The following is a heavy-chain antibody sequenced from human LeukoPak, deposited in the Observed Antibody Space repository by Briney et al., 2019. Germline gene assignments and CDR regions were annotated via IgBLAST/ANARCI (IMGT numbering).Heavy chain of an antibody. CDR2: IYYSGST. Sequence: SETLSLTCTVSGDSISGYYWSWIRQHPGKGLEWIGYIYYSGSTYYNPSLKSRVTISVDTSKNQFSLKLSSVTAADTAVYYCARGYGDYVGAFDIWGQGTMVTVSS. CDR3: ARGYGDYVGAFDI. J-gene: IGHJ3*02. V-gene: IGHV4-31*03. D-gene: IGHD4-17*01. CDR1: GDSISGYY.